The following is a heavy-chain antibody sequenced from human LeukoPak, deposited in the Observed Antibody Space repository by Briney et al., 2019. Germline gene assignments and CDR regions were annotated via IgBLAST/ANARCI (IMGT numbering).Heavy chain of an antibody. V-gene: IGHV4-34*01. CDR1: GGSFSGYY. Sequence: SETLSLTCAVCGGSFSGYYWSWIRQPPGKGLEWIGEINHSGSTNYNPSLKSRVTISVDTSKNQFSLKLSSVTAADTAVYYCAKRGRRLRYFDWLLRENWFDPWGQGTLVTVSS. CDR2: INHSGST. D-gene: IGHD3-9*01. CDR3: AKRGRRLRYFDWLLRENWFDP. J-gene: IGHJ5*02.